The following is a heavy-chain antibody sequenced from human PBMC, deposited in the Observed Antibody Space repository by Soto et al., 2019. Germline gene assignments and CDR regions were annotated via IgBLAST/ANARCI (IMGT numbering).Heavy chain of an antibody. V-gene: IGHV4-4*02. CDR2: VYHSGST. CDR1: GDSISTNHW. D-gene: IGHD3-16*01. J-gene: IGHJ4*02. Sequence: QVQLQESGPGLVKPSGTLSLTCAVSGDSISTNHWWTWVRQPPGKGLEWIGEVYHSGSTNYSPSLKSRVVLSVDMSNHLFPLTLTSVTAADTAVYYCASSGGGEDYWGQGTLVTVSS. CDR3: ASSGGGEDY.